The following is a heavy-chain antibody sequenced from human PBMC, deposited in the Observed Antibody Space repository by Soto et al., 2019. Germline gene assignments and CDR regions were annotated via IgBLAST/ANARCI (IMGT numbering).Heavy chain of an antibody. V-gene: IGHV4-34*01. Sequence: QVQLQQWGAGLLKPSETLSLTCAVYGGSFSGYYWSWIRQPPGKGLEWIGEINHSGSTNYNPSLKXRXTXXVDTSKHQFSLKLSSVTAADTAVYYCARGILPFDYWGQGTLVTVSS. CDR3: ARGILPFDY. CDR2: INHSGST. CDR1: GGSFSGYY. J-gene: IGHJ4*02.